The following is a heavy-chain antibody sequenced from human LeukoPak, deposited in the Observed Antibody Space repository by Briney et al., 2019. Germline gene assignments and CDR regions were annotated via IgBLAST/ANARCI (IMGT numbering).Heavy chain of an antibody. CDR3: ARILFDP. CDR2: IYSGGST. Sequence: PGGSLRLSCAASGFTVSSDYMSWVRQAPGKGLEWVSVIYSGGSTYYADSVKGRFTISRDKSKNTVYLQMNSLRFEDTAMYYCARILFDPWGQGTLVTVSS. CDR1: GFTVSSDY. J-gene: IGHJ5*02. V-gene: IGHV3-53*05.